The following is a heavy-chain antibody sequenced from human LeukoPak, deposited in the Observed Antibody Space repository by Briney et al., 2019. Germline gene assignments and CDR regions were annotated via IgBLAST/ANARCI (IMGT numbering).Heavy chain of an antibody. J-gene: IGHJ4*02. CDR2: IYYSGST. CDR3: ARDPEMATAGPYFDY. D-gene: IGHD5-24*01. V-gene: IGHV4-59*01. Sequence: SETLSVTCTVSGGSISSYYWSWIRQPPGKGLEWIGYIYYSGSTNYNPSLKSRVTISVDTSKNQFSLKLSSVTAADTAVYYCARDPEMATAGPYFDYWGQGTLVTVSS. CDR1: GGSISSYY.